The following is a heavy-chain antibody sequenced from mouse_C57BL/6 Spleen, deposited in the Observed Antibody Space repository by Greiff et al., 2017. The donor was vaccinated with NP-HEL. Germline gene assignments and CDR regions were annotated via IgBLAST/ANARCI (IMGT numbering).Heavy chain of an antibody. Sequence: QVQLQQSGAELVRPGASVTLSCKASGYTFTDYEMHWVKQTPVHGLEWIGAIDPETGGTAYNQKFKGKAILTADKSSSTAYMELRSLTSEDSAVYYCTRLTGNRFAYWGQGTLVTVSA. V-gene: IGHV1-15*01. CDR3: TRLTGNRFAY. D-gene: IGHD4-1*01. CDR1: GYTFTDYE. J-gene: IGHJ3*01. CDR2: IDPETGGT.